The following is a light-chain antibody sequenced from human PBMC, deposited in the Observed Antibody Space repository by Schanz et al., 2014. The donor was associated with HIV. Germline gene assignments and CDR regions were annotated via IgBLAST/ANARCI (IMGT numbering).Light chain of an antibody. J-gene: IGLJ3*02. CDR2: DVS. Sequence: QSALTQPASVSGSPGQSITISCTGTSSDVGGYNYVSWYQQHPGKAPKLMIYDVSNRPSGVPDRFSGSKSGNTAYLTVSGLQAEDEADYYCCSYAGSYTFVVFGGGTKVTVL. CDR3: CSYAGSYTFVV. CDR1: SSDVGGYNY. V-gene: IGLV2-11*01.